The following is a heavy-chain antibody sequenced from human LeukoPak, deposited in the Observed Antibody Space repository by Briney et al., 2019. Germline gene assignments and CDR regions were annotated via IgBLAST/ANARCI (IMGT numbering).Heavy chain of an antibody. D-gene: IGHD3-22*01. CDR1: GGSLSGYN. V-gene: IGHV4-34*01. Sequence: SETLSLTYAVYGGSLSGYNWFWIPQPPGKGLEWIGKINHSGRTNYNPSLRSRVTISIDKSENRFSVKLTSVTAADSAVYFCARAYYYDSTGYFEDEYWGQGTLVAVSS. CDR3: ARAYYYDSTGYFEDEY. CDR2: INHSGRT. J-gene: IGHJ4*02.